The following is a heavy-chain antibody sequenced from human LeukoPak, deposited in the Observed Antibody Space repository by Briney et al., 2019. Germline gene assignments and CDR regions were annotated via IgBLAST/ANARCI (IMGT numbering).Heavy chain of an antibody. CDR3: TRAAVTTFFHAFDI. V-gene: IGHV3-49*04. J-gene: IGHJ3*02. Sequence: SGGSPRLSCTASGFTFGDYAMSWVRQAPGKGLEWVGFIRSKAYGGTTEYAASVKGRFTISRDDSKSIAYLQMNSLKTEDTAVYYCTRAAVTTFFHAFDIWGQGTMVTVSS. CDR2: IRSKAYGGTT. CDR1: GFTFGDYA. D-gene: IGHD4-17*01.